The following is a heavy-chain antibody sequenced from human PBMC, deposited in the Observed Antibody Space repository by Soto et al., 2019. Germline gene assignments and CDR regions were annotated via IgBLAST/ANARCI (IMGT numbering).Heavy chain of an antibody. V-gene: IGHV4-31*03. CDR1: DGSISSGGYY. Sequence: SGTLSLTCTVSDGSISSGGYYWSWIRQHPGKGLEWIGYIYYSGSTYYNPSLKSRVTISVDTSKNQFSLKLSSVTAADTAVYYCASHYYDSSGSAGFDYWGQGALVTVSS. CDR2: IYYSGST. D-gene: IGHD3-22*01. J-gene: IGHJ4*02. CDR3: ASHYYDSSGSAGFDY.